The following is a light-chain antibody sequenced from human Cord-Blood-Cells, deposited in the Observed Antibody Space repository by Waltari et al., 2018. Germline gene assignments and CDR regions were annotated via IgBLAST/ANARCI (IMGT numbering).Light chain of an antibody. CDR1: QSVSSSY. J-gene: IGKJ2*01. CDR3: QQYGSSMYT. V-gene: IGKV3-20*01. CDR2: GAS. Sequence: EIVLKQSPGTLSLSPGESDTLSCRASQSVSSSYLAWYQQKPGQAPRLLIYGASSRATGIPDRFSGSGSGTDFTLTISRLEPEDFAVYYCQQYGSSMYTFGQGTKLEIK.